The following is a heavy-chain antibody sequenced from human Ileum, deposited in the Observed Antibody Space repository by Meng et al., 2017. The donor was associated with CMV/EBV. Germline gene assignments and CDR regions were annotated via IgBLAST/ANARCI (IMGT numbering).Heavy chain of an antibody. Sequence: GGSLRLSCAASGFTFSSYSMNWVRQAPGKGLEWVSSISSSSSYIYYADSVKGRFTISRDNAKNSLYLQMNSLRAEDTAVYYCARVRDIAARVGDYWGQGTLVTVSS. CDR1: GFTFSSYS. D-gene: IGHD6-6*01. CDR3: ARVRDIAARVGDY. J-gene: IGHJ4*02. V-gene: IGHV3-21*01. CDR2: ISSSSSYI.